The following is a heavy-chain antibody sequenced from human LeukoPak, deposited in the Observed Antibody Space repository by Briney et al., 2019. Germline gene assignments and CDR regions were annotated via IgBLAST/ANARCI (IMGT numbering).Heavy chain of an antibody. CDR3: ARYCGGDCTTRHAFDI. D-gene: IGHD2-21*02. V-gene: IGHV3-20*04. CDR1: GFTFDDYG. CDR2: INWDGGNK. J-gene: IGHJ3*02. Sequence: PGGSLRLSCAASGFTFDDYGMSWVRQAPGKGLEWGSGINWDGGNKGYADSVKGRFTISRDNAKNSLYLQMNSLRAEDTALYYCARYCGGDCTTRHAFDIWGQGTMVTVSS.